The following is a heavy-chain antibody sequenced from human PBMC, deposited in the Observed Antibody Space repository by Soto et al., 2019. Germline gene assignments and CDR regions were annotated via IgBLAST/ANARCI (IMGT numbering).Heavy chain of an antibody. J-gene: IGHJ6*02. Sequence: GSLRRACSASGFTFSSYGMHWVRQAPGKGLEWVAVIWYDGSNKYYADSVKGRFTISRDNSKNTLYLQMNSLRAEDTAVYYCARDGIWWFPGTLYYYGMDVWGQGTKVTVSS. D-gene: IGHD2-15*01. CDR2: IWYDGSNK. CDR3: ARDGIWWFPGTLYYYGMDV. CDR1: GFTFSSYG. V-gene: IGHV3-33*01.